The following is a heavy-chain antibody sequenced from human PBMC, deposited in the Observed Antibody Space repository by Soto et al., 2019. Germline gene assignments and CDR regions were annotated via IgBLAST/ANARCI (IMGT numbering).Heavy chain of an antibody. CDR3: ARTSWFDNSSPDY. V-gene: IGHV4-30-4*01. CDR1: GDSVNSDNYY. J-gene: IGHJ4*02. Sequence: SDTLSLTCTVSGDSVNSDNYYWSWVRQPPGKGLEWIGYIYSSGSTHYNPSLKGRLIISLDTSKNQFSLKLSSVTAADTAIYYCARTSWFDNSSPDYWGRGALVTVSS. D-gene: IGHD3-22*01. CDR2: IYSSGST.